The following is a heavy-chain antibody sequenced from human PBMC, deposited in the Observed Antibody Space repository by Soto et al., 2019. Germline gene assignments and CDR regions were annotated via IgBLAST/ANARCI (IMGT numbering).Heavy chain of an antibody. CDR2: IWYDGSNK. V-gene: IGHV3-33*01. CDR3: ARDWFTMAIVARSWYFDL. Sequence: QVQLVESGGGVVQPGRSLRLSCAASGFTFSRYGMHWVRQAPGKGLEWVAVIWYDGSNKYYADAVKGRFTISRDNSKNTLYLQMNSLRAEDTAVYYCARDWFTMAIVARSWYFDLWGRGTLVTVSS. CDR1: GFTFSRYG. D-gene: IGHD3-22*01. J-gene: IGHJ2*01.